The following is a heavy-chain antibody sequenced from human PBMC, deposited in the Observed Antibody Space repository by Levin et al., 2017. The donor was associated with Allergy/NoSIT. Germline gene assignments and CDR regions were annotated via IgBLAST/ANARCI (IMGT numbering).Heavy chain of an antibody. J-gene: IGHJ4*02. CDR2: ISYDGTYQ. CDR3: AKSRDDSSGHYFSEVDF. CDR1: GFTFSTHG. D-gene: IGHD3-22*01. V-gene: IGHV3-30*18. Sequence: GGSLRLSCVASGFTFSTHGMHWVRQAPGEGPEWLAVISYDGTYQFFRDSVNGRFTISRDNSKNTLFLQMSRLRPEDTAVYYCAKSRDDSSGHYFSEVDFWGQGTLVTVS.